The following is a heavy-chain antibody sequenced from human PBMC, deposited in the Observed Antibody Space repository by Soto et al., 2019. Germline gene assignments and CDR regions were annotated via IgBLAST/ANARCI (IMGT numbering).Heavy chain of an antibody. V-gene: IGHV3-30-3*01. CDR1: GFTFSSYA. D-gene: IGHD2-2*01. CDR2: ISYDGSNK. J-gene: IGHJ6*02. CDR3: ARDRIVHSGYCSSTSCRFYYYYGMDV. Sequence: PGGSLRLSCAASGFTFSSYAMHWVRQAPGKGLEWVAVISYDGSNKYYADSVKGRFTISRDNSKNTLYLQMNSLRAEDTAVYYCARDRIVHSGYCSSTSCRFYYYYGMDVWGQGTTVTVSS.